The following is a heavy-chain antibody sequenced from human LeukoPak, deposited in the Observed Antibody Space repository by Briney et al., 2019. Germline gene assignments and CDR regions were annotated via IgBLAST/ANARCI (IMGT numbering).Heavy chain of an antibody. D-gene: IGHD3-22*01. CDR3: TTETMIDY. CDR1: GFTVSSTY. J-gene: IGHJ4*02. V-gene: IGHV3-15*01. CDR2: IKSKTDGGTT. Sequence: GGPLRLSCAASGFTVSSTYMSWVRQAPGKGLEWVGRIKSKTDGGTTDYAAPVKGRFTISRDDSKNTLYLQMNSLKTEDTAVYYCTTETMIDYWGQGTLVTVSS.